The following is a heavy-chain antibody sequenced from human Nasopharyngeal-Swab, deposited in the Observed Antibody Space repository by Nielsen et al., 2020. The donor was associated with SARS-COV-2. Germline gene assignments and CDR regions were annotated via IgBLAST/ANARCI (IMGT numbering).Heavy chain of an antibody. V-gene: IGHV4-31*02. CDR3: ATHQGTWELRRNWFDP. J-gene: IGHJ5*02. D-gene: IGHD1-26*01. Sequence: RQAPGKGLEWIGYIYYSGSTYYNPSLKSRVTISVDTSKNQFSLKLSSVTAADTAVYYCATHQGTWELRRNWFDPWGQGTLVTVSS. CDR2: IYYSGST.